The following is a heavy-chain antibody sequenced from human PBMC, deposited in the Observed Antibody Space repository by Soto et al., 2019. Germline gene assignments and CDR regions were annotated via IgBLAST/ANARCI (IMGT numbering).Heavy chain of an antibody. V-gene: IGHV5-51*01. CDR2: INPIDSDT. D-gene: IGHD5-12*01. CDR1: GYIFTTYW. J-gene: IGHJ4*02. CDR3: ARQWNFDY. Sequence: EVQLVQSGAEVKTPGESLKISCKASGYIFTTYWIAWVRQMPGQGLEWIGIINPIDSDTRYSPSIQGQVTISADKSISTTYLQWSSLKASDTAIYYCARQWNFDYWGQGTLVTVSS.